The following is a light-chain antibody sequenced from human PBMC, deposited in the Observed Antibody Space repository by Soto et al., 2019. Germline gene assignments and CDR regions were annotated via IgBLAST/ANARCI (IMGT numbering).Light chain of an antibody. J-gene: IGLJ1*01. CDR3: SSYAGSNFYV. CDR1: SSDVGGYNY. CDR2: DVS. Sequence: QSALTQPPSASGSPGQSVTISCTGTSSDVGGYNYVSWYQHHPGKAPKFIIYDVSKRPSGVPDRFSGSKSGNTASLTVSGLQAEDEGDYSCSSYAGSNFYVFGTGTKVTVL. V-gene: IGLV2-8*01.